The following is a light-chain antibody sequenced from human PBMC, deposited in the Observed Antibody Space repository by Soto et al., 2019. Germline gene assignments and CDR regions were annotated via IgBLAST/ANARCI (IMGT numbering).Light chain of an antibody. J-gene: IGKJ5*01. CDR1: QSVSSSY. Sequence: EIVLTQSPGTLSLSPGERATLSCRASQSVSSSYLAWYQQKPGQAPRLLIYGASSRATDIPDRFSGSGSGTDFTLTISRLEPEDCAVYYCQQYGSSPGFGQGTRLEIK. CDR3: QQYGSSPG. CDR2: GAS. V-gene: IGKV3-20*01.